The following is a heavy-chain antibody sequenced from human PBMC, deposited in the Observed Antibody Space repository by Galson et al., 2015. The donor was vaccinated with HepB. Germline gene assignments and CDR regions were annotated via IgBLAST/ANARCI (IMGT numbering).Heavy chain of an antibody. J-gene: IGHJ4*02. Sequence: ETLSLTCTVSGGSISSSSYYWGWIRQPPGKGLEWIGSIYYSGSTYYNPSLKSRVTISVDTSKNQFSLKLSSVTAADTAVYYCARLLFRSLFDYWGQGTLVTVSS. V-gene: IGHV4-39*01. CDR1: GGSISSSSYY. CDR2: IYYSGST. CDR3: ARLLFRSLFDY. D-gene: IGHD2-15*01.